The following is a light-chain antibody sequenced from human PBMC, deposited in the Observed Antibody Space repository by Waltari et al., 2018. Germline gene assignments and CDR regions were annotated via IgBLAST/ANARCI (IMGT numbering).Light chain of an antibody. Sequence: EILLTQSPGTLSLSPGERATLSCRASQSVTRALAWYQPNPGQAPRLLIYGASNRATGIPDRFSGSGSGTDFSLTISRLEPEDFAVYYCQHYVRLPATFGQGTKVEIK. J-gene: IGKJ1*01. V-gene: IGKV3-20*01. CDR2: GAS. CDR1: QSVTRA. CDR3: QHYVRLPAT.